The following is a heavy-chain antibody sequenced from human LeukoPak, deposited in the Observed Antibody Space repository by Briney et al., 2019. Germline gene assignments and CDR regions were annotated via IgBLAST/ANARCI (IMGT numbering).Heavy chain of an antibody. Sequence: ASVKVSCKASGYTFTSYYMHWVRQAPGQGLEWMGIINPSGGSTSYAQKFQGRVTMTRDTSTSTVYMELSSLRSEDTAVYYCARTAMVVTAFEAFDIWGQGTMVTVSS. D-gene: IGHD2-21*02. V-gene: IGHV1-46*01. J-gene: IGHJ3*02. CDR3: ARTAMVVTAFEAFDI. CDR2: INPSGGST. CDR1: GYTFTSYY.